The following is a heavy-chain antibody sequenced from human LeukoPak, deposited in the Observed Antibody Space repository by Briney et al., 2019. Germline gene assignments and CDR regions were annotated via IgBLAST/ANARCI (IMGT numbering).Heavy chain of an antibody. V-gene: IGHV4-34*01. D-gene: IGHD2-15*01. J-gene: IGHJ5*02. CDR3: ARAPNCSGGSCSVDWFDP. CDR1: GGSFSGYY. Sequence: SETLSLTCAVYGGSFSGYYWSWIRQPPGKGLEWIGEINHSGSTNYNPSLESRVTISVDTSKNQFSLKLSSVTAADTAVYYCARAPNCSGGSCSVDWFDPWGQGTLVTVSS. CDR2: INHSGST.